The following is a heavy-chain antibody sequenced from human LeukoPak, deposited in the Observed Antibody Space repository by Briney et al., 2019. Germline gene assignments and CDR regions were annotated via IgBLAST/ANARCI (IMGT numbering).Heavy chain of an antibody. D-gene: IGHD6-19*01. V-gene: IGHV3-23*01. J-gene: IGHJ1*01. CDR2: ISGSGGST. Sequence: TGGSLRLSCAVSGFTFSSYAMSWVRQAPGKGLEWVSAISGSGGSTYYADSVKGRFTISRDNSKNTLYLQMNSLRAEDTAVYYCAKDGWYAEYFQHWGQGTLVTVSS. CDR1: GFTFSSYA. CDR3: AKDGWYAEYFQH.